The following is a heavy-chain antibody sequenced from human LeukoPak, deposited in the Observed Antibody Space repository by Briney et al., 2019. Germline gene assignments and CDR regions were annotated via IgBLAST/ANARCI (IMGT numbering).Heavy chain of an antibody. CDR2: INTDGTTT. J-gene: IGHJ4*02. Sequence: GGSLRLSCAASGFAFSSYWMHWVRQAPGKGLVWVSHINTDGTTTTYADSVKGRFTISRDNAKNTLYLQMNSLSAEDTAVYYCARDPPNTSLGFYFDYWGQGTLVTVSS. CDR3: ARDPPNTSLGFYFDY. V-gene: IGHV3-74*01. CDR1: GFAFSSYW. D-gene: IGHD5-18*01.